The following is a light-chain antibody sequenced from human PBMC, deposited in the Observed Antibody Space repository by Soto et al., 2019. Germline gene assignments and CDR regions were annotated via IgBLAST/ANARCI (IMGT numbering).Light chain of an antibody. CDR3: QQYGSAPQT. CDR1: QSVSSSY. Sequence: EIVLTQSPGTLSLSPGERATLSCRASQSVSSSYLAWYQQKPGQAPRLLIYDASSRATGIPDRFSGSGSGTEFPVTISSLQPEDFAVYYCQQYGSAPQTLGKGPKLEIK. CDR2: DAS. J-gene: IGKJ1*01. V-gene: IGKV3-20*01.